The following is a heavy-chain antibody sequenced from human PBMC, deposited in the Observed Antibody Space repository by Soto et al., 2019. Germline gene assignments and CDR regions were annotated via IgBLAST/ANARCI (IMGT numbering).Heavy chain of an antibody. CDR3: ARGTYYYGSGRPGHFDY. V-gene: IGHV4-31*03. Sequence: PSETLSLTCTVSGGSISSGGYYWIWIRHHPGKGLEWIGYIYYSGSTYYNPSLKSRVTISVDTSKNQFSLKLSSVTAADTAVYYCARGTYYYGSGRPGHFDYWGQGTLVTVSS. CDR1: GGSISSGGYY. J-gene: IGHJ4*02. D-gene: IGHD3-10*01. CDR2: IYYSGST.